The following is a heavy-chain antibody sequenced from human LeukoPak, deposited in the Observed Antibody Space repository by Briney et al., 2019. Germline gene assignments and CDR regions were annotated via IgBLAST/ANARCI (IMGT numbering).Heavy chain of an antibody. CDR3: AKELRLRPYAFDI. D-gene: IGHD5-12*01. V-gene: IGHV3-30*18. J-gene: IGHJ3*02. CDR2: ISYDGSNK. Sequence: GGSLRPSCAASVFTFSTYRMSWVRQAPGKGLEWVAVISYDGSNKYYADSVKGRFTISRDNSKNTLYLQMNSLRAEDTAVYYCAKELRLRPYAFDIWGQGTMVTVSS. CDR1: VFTFSTYR.